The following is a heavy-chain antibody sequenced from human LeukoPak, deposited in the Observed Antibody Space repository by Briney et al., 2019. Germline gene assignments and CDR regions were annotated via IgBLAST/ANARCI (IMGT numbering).Heavy chain of an antibody. D-gene: IGHD3-22*01. CDR3: ARDRSDSSGYFRDAFDI. Sequence: GGSLRLSCAASGFTFSRYWMSWVRQAPGKGPEWVANIKQDGSEKYYVDSVRGRFTISRDNARTSLYLQMNSLRAEDTAVYYCARDRSDSSGYFRDAFDIWGQGTMVTVSS. CDR2: IKQDGSEK. V-gene: IGHV3-7*01. J-gene: IGHJ3*02. CDR1: GFTFSRYW.